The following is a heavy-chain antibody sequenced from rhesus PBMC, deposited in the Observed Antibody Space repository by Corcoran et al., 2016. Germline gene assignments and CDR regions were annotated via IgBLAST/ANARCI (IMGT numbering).Heavy chain of an antibody. V-gene: IGHV5-2*01. Sequence: EVQLVQSGAEVKRPGESLKISCKTSGYSFTSYWISWVRQMPGKGLEWMGAIDPGDSRTRYSPSFQGQVTISADKSISTAYLQWSSLKASDSATYYCAKWDGSSLDYWGQGVLVTVSS. CDR1: GYSFTSYW. J-gene: IGHJ4*01. CDR3: AKWDGSSLDY. D-gene: IGHD4-29*01. CDR2: IDPGDSRT.